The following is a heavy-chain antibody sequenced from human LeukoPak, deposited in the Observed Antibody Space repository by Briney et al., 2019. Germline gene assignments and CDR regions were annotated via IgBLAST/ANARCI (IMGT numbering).Heavy chain of an antibody. J-gene: IGHJ4*02. V-gene: IGHV3-21*01. Sequence: PGGSLRLPCAASGFTFSSYSMNWVRQAPGKGLEWVSSISSSSSYIYYADSVKGRFTISRDNAKNSLYLRMNSLRAEDTAVYYCAITPVVPAAMVDYWGQGTLVTVSS. CDR1: GFTFSSYS. CDR2: ISSSSSYI. D-gene: IGHD2-2*01. CDR3: AITPVVPAAMVDY.